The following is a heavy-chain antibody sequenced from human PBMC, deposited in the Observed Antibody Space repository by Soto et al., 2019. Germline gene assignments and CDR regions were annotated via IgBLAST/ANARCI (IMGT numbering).Heavy chain of an antibody. J-gene: IGHJ6*02. CDR2: IIPIFGTA. CDR1: GGTFSSYA. Sequence: QVQLVQSGAEVKKPGSSVKVSCKASGGTFSSYAISWVRQAPGQGLEWMGGIIPIFGTANYAEKFQGRVTITADESTSTAYMELSSLRSEDTAVYYCARASAIAAAGDYYYDMDVWGQGTTVTVSS. V-gene: IGHV1-69*01. CDR3: ARASAIAAAGDYYYDMDV. D-gene: IGHD6-13*01.